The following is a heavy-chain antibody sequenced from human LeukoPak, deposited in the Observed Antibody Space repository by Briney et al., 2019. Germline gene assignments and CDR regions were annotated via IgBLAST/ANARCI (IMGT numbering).Heavy chain of an antibody. CDR2: ISGSGGST. J-gene: IGHJ3*02. D-gene: IGHD3-10*01. Sequence: GGSLRLSCAASGLTFSSYAMSWVRQAPGKGLEWVSAISGSGGSTYYADSVKGRFTISRDNSKNTLYLQMNSLRAEDTAVYYCARLKGSRRPMVLDAFDIWGQGTMVTVSS. CDR1: GLTFSSYA. CDR3: ARLKGSRRPMVLDAFDI. V-gene: IGHV3-23*01.